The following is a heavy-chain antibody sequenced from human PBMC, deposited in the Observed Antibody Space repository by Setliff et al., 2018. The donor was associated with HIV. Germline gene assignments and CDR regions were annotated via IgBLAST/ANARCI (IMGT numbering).Heavy chain of an antibody. V-gene: IGHV1-3*01. CDR3: VRDLFTWAYCGGACGWFDP. CDR1: GYTFNIYG. Sequence: ASVKVSCKTSGYTFNIYGMHWVRQAPGQRLEWMGWINAADGNTKYSQKLQGRVTITRDTSASTAHMELSSLRSEDTAVYYCVRDLFTWAYCGGACGWFDPWGQGTLVTVSS. CDR2: INAADGNT. J-gene: IGHJ5*02. D-gene: IGHD2-21*02.